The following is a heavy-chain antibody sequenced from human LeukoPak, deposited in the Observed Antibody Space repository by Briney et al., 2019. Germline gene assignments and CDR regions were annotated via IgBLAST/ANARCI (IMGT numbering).Heavy chain of an antibody. D-gene: IGHD2-15*01. V-gene: IGHV4-59*08. CDR3: ARHPGGVVGASYYYGMDV. J-gene: IGHJ6*02. CDR2: IYYSGST. Sequence: ETLSLTCTVSGGSISGDYWSWIRQPPGKGLEWIGYIYYSGSTNYNPSLKSRVTISVDSSKNQFSLKLSSVTAADTALYYCARHPGGVVGASYYYGMDVWGQGTTVTVSS. CDR1: GGSISGDY.